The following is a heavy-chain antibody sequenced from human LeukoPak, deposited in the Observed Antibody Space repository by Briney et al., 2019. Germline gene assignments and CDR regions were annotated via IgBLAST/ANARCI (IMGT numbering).Heavy chain of an antibody. J-gene: IGHJ4*02. CDR3: ARRSHPVDYGDYEFDY. CDR2: IYPGDSDT. CDR1: GYSFTSYW. Sequence: GESLKISCKGSGYSFTSYWIGWVRQMPGKGLEWMGIIYPGDSDTRYSPSFQGQVTISADKSISTAYLQWSSLKASDTAMYYCARRSHPVDYGDYEFDYWGQGTLVTVSS. D-gene: IGHD4-17*01. V-gene: IGHV5-51*01.